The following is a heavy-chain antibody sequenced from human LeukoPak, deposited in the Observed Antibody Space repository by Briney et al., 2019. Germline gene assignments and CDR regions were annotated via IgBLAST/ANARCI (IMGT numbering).Heavy chain of an antibody. D-gene: IGHD2-15*01. CDR2: INCSSSYI. CDR1: GFTFSGYS. J-gene: IGHJ3*02. Sequence: GGSLKLSCAASGFTFSGYSMNWVRQAPGKGLEWVSSINCSSSYIYYADSVKGRFTISRDNAKNSLYLQMNSLRAEEPAVYYCARDGVVVAATPITMITLHAFVIWGEGTMVTVSS. V-gene: IGHV3-21*01. CDR3: ARDGVVVAATPITMITLHAFVI.